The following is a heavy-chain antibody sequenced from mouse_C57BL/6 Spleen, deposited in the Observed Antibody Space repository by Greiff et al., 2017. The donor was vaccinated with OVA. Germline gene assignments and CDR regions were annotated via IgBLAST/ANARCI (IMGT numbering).Heavy chain of an antibody. Sequence: QVQLQQSGAELARPGASVKLSCKASGYTFTSYGISWVKQRTGQGLEWIGEIYPRSGNTYYNKKFKGKATLTADKSSSTAYMELRSLTSEDSAVYFCARDSSGYVFAYWGQGTLVTVSA. CDR2: IYPRSGNT. J-gene: IGHJ3*01. D-gene: IGHD3-2*02. CDR3: ARDSSGYVFAY. V-gene: IGHV1-81*01. CDR1: GYTFTSYG.